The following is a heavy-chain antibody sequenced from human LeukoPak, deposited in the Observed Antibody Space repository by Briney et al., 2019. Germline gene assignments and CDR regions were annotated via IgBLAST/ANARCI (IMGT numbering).Heavy chain of an antibody. CDR3: ARAQRWENWFDP. Sequence: SETLSLTFTVSVGSIISSSCYWRGIRQPPGKGLEWVGCIYYSGSTYYNPSLKRRVTLSVDTSKNQFFLELGYVAAADTAVYFRARAQRWENWFDPWGQGTVVTVSS. CDR2: IYYSGST. J-gene: IGHJ5*02. V-gene: IGHV4-39*07. CDR1: VGSIISSSCY. D-gene: IGHD1-26*01.